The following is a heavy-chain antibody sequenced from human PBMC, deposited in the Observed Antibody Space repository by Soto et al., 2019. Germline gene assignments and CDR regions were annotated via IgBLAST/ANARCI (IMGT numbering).Heavy chain of an antibody. CDR2: IRSKAYGGTT. V-gene: IGHV3-49*03. D-gene: IGHD3-22*01. J-gene: IGHJ6*02. Sequence: GSLRLSLTSSGFTCGDYVMSWFRQAPGKGLEWVGFIRSKAYGGTTEYAASVKGRFTISRDDSKSIAYLQMDSLKTEDTAVYYCTRDRYYDSYYDYGMDVGSQRTTVIVSS. CDR3: TRDRYYDSYYDYGMDV. CDR1: GFTCGDYV.